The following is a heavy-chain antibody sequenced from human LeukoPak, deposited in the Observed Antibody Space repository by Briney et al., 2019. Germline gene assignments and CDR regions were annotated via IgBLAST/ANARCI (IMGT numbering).Heavy chain of an antibody. CDR3: ARENDSSGYPSSS. CDR1: GGSISSHY. D-gene: IGHD3-22*01. V-gene: IGHV4-4*07. J-gene: IGHJ5*02. CDR2: IYSSGGT. Sequence: SETLSLTCTVSGGSISSHYWSWIRQPAGKGLEWIGRIYSSGGTEYNTSLNLKSRVTISVGTSKNQFSLKLSSVTAAAPAVYSCARENDSSGYPSSSWGPGTLVTAS.